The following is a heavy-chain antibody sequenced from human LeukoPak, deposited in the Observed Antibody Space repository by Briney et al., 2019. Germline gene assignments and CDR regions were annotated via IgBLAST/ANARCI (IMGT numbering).Heavy chain of an antibody. J-gene: IGHJ4*02. CDR3: ARDSSYSSSLYYFEY. Sequence: GASVTVSCKASEYTFTRYYMHWVRQAPGQGLEWMGWINPNTGGTNYAQKFQGRVTMTRDTSITTAYMELRSLEYDDTAVYYCARDSSYSSSLYYFEYWGQGTLVTVSS. D-gene: IGHD6-6*01. CDR1: EYTFTRYY. V-gene: IGHV1-2*02. CDR2: INPNTGGT.